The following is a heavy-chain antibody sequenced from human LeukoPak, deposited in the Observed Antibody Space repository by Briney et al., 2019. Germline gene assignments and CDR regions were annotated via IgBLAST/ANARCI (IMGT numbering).Heavy chain of an antibody. Sequence: SETLSLTCTVSGGSISDYYWSWIRQPPGKGLEWIGYIYYSGSTSYNPSLKRRVTISVDTSNNQFSLILSSVTAADTAVYYCARKDTAMAIFDYWGQGTLVTVSS. D-gene: IGHD5-18*01. CDR1: GGSISDYY. CDR2: IYYSGST. J-gene: IGHJ4*02. V-gene: IGHV4-59*01. CDR3: ARKDTAMAIFDY.